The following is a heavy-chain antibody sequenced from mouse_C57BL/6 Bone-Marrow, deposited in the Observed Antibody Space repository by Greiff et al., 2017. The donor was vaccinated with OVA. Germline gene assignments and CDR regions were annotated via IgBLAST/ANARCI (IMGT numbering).Heavy chain of an antibody. CDR1: CFSLTSYG. CDR3: AKEGCDGLGCDY. J-gene: IGHJ2*01. V-gene: IGHV2-5*01. Sequence: QVQLKESGPGLVQPSQSLSITCTVSCFSLTSYGVHWVRQSPVNVLEWLGVLWSGGSTDYNAAFMSRLSITNDNAKSQVFVKMNSLQADDTAIYYCAKEGCDGLGCDYWGKGTTLTVSS. CDR2: LWSGGST. D-gene: IGHD2-3*01.